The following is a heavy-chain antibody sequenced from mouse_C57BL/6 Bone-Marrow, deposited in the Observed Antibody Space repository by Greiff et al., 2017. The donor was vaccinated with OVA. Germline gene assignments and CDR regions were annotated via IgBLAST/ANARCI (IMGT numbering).Heavy chain of an antibody. Sequence: EVQRVESGPGLVKPSQSLSLTCSVTGYSITSGYYWNWIRQFPGNKLEWMGYISYDGSNNYNPSLKNRISITRDTSKNQFFLKLNSVTTEDTATYYCARGAYGSSFYFDYWGQGTTLTVSS. D-gene: IGHD1-1*01. CDR1: GYSITSGYY. V-gene: IGHV3-6*01. J-gene: IGHJ2*01. CDR3: ARGAYGSSFYFDY. CDR2: ISYDGSN.